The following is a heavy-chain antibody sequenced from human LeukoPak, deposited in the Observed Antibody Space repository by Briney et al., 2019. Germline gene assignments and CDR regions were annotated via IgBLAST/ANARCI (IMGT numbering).Heavy chain of an antibody. D-gene: IGHD6-13*01. CDR2: IYSGGST. Sequence: TGGSLRLSCAASGFTVSSNYMSWVRQAPGKGLEWVSVIYSGGSTYYADSVKGRFTTSRDNSKNTLYLQMNSLRAEDTAVYYCARAAAGYFDYWGQGTLVSVSS. CDR3: ARAAAGYFDY. CDR1: GFTVSSNY. J-gene: IGHJ4*02. V-gene: IGHV3-66*01.